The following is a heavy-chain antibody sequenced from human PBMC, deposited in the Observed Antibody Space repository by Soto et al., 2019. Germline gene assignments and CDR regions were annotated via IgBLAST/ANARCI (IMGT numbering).Heavy chain of an antibody. CDR2: IYYSGST. V-gene: IGHV4-31*03. Sequence: QVQLQESGPGLVKPSQTLSLTCTVSGGSITSGGYCWTWIRQHPVKGLEWMGHIYYSGSTSYNPHLKRRVTISIESSKYQFCLKLTSVTAADTAVYYCARDADYFGSGSPPLLSTWGQGTLVTVSS. J-gene: IGHJ4*02. D-gene: IGHD3-10*01. CDR3: ARDADYFGSGSPPLLST. CDR1: GGSITSGGYC.